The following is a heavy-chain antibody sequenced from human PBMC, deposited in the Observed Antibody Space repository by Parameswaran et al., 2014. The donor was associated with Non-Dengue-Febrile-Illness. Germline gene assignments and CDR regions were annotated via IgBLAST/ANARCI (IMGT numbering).Heavy chain of an antibody. CDR2: IYYSGST. D-gene: IGHD3-3*01. Sequence: RWIRQPPGKGLEWIGYIYYSGSTYYNPSLKSRVTISVDTSKNQFSLKLSSVTAADTAVYYCARDSPSGTGLDYWGQGTLVTVSS. CDR3: ARDSPSGTGLDY. V-gene: IGHV4-31*02. J-gene: IGHJ4*02.